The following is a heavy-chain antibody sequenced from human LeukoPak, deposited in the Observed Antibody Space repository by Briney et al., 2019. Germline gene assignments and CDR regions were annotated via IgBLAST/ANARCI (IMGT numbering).Heavy chain of an antibody. V-gene: IGHV3-73*01. CDR2: IRSKANSYAT. CDR3: ARLYDGSAYHADHFDY. J-gene: IGHJ4*02. Sequence: GGSLRLSCAASGFTFSGSAMHWVRQASGKGLEWVGRIRSKANSYATAYAASVKGRFTISRDNAKNSLYLQMNSLRAEDTAVYYCARLYDGSAYHADHFDYWGQGTLVIVSS. CDR1: GFTFSGSA. D-gene: IGHD3-22*01.